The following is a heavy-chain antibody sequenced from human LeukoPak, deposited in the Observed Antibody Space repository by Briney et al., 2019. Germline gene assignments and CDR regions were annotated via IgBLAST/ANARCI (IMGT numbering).Heavy chain of an antibody. CDR3: AKGRYSGYVPDY. CDR1: GGSISSYY. CDR2: IYYSGST. J-gene: IGHJ4*02. V-gene: IGHV4-59*08. Sequence: SETLSLTCTVSGGSISSYYWSWIRQPPGKGLEWIGYIYYSGSTYYNPSLKSRVTISVDTSKNQFSLKLSSVIAADTAVYYCAKGRYSGYVPDYWGQGTLVTVSS. D-gene: IGHD5-12*01.